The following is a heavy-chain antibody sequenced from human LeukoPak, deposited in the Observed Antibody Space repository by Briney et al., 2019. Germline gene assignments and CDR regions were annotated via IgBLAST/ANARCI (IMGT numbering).Heavy chain of an antibody. J-gene: IGHJ4*02. V-gene: IGHV3-48*04. CDR2: ISSSGSTI. CDR3: ASLTHADY. CDR1: GFTFSSYW. Sequence: HPGGSLRLSCAASGFTFSSYWMHWVRQGPGKGLEWVSYISSSGSTIYYADSVKGRLTISRDNAKKSLYLQMNSLRAEDTAVYYCASLTHADYWGQGTLVTVSS.